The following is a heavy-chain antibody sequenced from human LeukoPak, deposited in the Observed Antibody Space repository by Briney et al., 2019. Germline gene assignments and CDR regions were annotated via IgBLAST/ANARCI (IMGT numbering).Heavy chain of an antibody. Sequence: PSQTLSLTCTVSGGSISSGTDYWSWIRQPPGKGLEWIGEINHSGSTNYNPSLKSRVTISVDTSKNQFSLKLSSVTAADTAVYYCARGRYSSSWLLRYFDLWGRGTLVTVSS. J-gene: IGHJ2*01. CDR1: GGSISSGTDY. CDR2: INHSGST. D-gene: IGHD6-13*01. V-gene: IGHV4-39*07. CDR3: ARGRYSSSWLLRYFDL.